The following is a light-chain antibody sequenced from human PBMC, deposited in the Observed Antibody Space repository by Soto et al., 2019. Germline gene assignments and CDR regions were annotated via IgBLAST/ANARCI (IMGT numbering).Light chain of an antibody. CDR1: SSNIGAGYD. V-gene: IGLV1-40*01. CDR3: QSYDSSLSGPVV. Sequence: QSVLTQPPSVSGAPGQRVTISCTGSSSNIGAGYDVHWYQQLPGTAPKLLIYGNSNRPSGVPDRFSGSQSGTSASLAITGLQAEDEADYYCQSYDSSLSGPVVFGGGTQLTVL. J-gene: IGLJ2*01. CDR2: GNS.